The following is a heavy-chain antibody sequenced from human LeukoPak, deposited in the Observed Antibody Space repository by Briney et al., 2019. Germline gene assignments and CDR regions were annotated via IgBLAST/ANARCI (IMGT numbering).Heavy chain of an antibody. CDR2: IYSGGST. V-gene: IGHV3-53*01. Sequence: PLGSPRLSCAASGFSVSSNYTSWVRQAPGKGLEWVSVIYSGGSTYYADSVKGRFTISRDNSKNTLYLQMNSLRAEDTAVYYCARDQTFDIWGQGTMVTVSS. J-gene: IGHJ3*02. CDR1: GFSVSSNY. CDR3: ARDQTFDI.